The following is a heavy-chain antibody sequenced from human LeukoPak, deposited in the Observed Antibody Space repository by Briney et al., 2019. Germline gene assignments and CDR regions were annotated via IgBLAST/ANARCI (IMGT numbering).Heavy chain of an antibody. J-gene: IGHJ6*03. CDR2: IRYNGNNQ. Sequence: HPGGSLRLSCAASGFTFNNYGMHWVRQAPGKGLEWVAFIRYNGNNQYYADSVKGRFTISRDNSKNTLYLQMNSLKGDDTAVYYCAKDSAFYYIDVWGKGTTVITSS. CDR1: GFTFNNYG. V-gene: IGHV3-30*02. D-gene: IGHD3-10*01. CDR3: AKDSAFYYIDV.